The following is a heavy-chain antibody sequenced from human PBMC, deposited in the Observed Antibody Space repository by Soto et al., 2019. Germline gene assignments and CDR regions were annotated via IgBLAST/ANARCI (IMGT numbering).Heavy chain of an antibody. V-gene: IGHV4-38-2*01. J-gene: IGHJ6*02. Sequence: PSETLSLTCAVSGYSIGSGYYWAWIRQSPGKGLEWIGSIYHAGSVYYNPSLNGRVALSMDTSKNHFSLKLTSVTAADMAVYYCARTFDYYGMDVWGQGTTVTVSS. CDR3: ARTFDYYGMDV. CDR1: GYSIGSGYY. CDR2: IYHAGSV.